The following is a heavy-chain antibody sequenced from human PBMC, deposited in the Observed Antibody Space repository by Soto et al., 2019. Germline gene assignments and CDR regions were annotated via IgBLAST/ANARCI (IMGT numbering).Heavy chain of an antibody. CDR2: ISYDGSNK. J-gene: IGHJ6*02. Sequence: QVQLVESGGGVVQPGRSLRLSCAASGFTFSSYAMHWVRQAPGKGLEWVAVISYDGSNKYYADSVKGRFTIARDNSKNTLDLQMNSLRAEDTAVYYCARDEGPYYYYGMDVWGQGTTVTVSS. CDR3: ARDEGPYYYYGMDV. V-gene: IGHV3-30-3*01. CDR1: GFTFSSYA.